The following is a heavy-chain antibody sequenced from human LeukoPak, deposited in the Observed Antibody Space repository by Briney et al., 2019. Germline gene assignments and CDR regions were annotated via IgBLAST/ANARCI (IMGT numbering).Heavy chain of an antibody. CDR3: ARECSAGDSEPTGAFDI. V-gene: IGHV4-34*01. J-gene: IGHJ3*02. CDR2: INHSGST. D-gene: IGHD4-17*01. Sequence: SETLSLSCAVYVGSFSDHYWNWIRQPPGKGREWIADINHSGSTKYNPSLKRRVNISVGKSKKQFSLKVTSETAADTAVYYCARECSAGDSEPTGAFDIWGQGTMVTVPS. CDR1: VGSFSDHY.